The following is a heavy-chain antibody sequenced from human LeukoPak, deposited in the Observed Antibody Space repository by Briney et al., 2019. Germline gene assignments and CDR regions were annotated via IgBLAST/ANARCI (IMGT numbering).Heavy chain of an antibody. CDR2: INHSGST. D-gene: IGHD3-3*01. CDR3: ATSQPLRFLEWLPKSEYYFDY. Sequence: SETLSLTCAVYGGSFSGYYWSWIRQPPGKGLEWIGEINHSGSTNYNPSLKSRVTISVDTSKNQFSLKLSSVTAADTAVYYCATSQPLRFLEWLPKSEYYFDYWGQGTLVTVSS. V-gene: IGHV4-34*01. CDR1: GGSFSGYY. J-gene: IGHJ4*02.